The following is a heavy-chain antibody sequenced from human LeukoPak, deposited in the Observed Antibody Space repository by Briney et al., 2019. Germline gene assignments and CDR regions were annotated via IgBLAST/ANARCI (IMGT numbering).Heavy chain of an antibody. D-gene: IGHD3-9*01. J-gene: IGHJ4*02. CDR2: IYHSGST. CDR1: GYSISSGYY. V-gene: IGHV4-38-2*02. Sequence: KPSETLSLTCTVSGYSISSGYYWGWIRQPPGKGLEWIGSIYHSGSTYYNPSLKSRVTISVDTSKNQFSLKLSSVTAADTAVYYCAIGALRYYFDYWGQGTLVTASS. CDR3: AIGALRYYFDY.